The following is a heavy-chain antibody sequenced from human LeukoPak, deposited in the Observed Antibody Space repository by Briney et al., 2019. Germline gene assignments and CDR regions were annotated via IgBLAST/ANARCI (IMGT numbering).Heavy chain of an antibody. J-gene: IGHJ4*02. CDR2: INPNSGGT. CDR1: GYTFTAYY. D-gene: IGHD6-19*01. CDR3: TRLLYSSGWYPSGY. Sequence: ASVKVSCKASGYTFTAYYIYWVRQAPGQGLEWMGWINPNSGGTKYAQKFQDRVTMTRDTSISTACMELSRQRSDDTAVYYCTRLLYSSGWYPSGYWGQGTLVSVSS. V-gene: IGHV1-2*02.